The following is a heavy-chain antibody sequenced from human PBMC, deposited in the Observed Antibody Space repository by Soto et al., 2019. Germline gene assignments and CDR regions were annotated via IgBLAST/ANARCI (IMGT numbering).Heavy chain of an antibody. V-gene: IGHV1-69*04. CDR2: IIPILGIA. J-gene: IGHJ3*02. D-gene: IGHD1-20*01. CDR3: ASPMADNDAFDI. CDR1: GYTFSNYA. Sequence: SVKVSCKGSGYTFSNYAVSWVRQAPGQGLEWMGRIIPILGIANYAQKFQGRVTITADKSTSTAYMELSSLRSEDTAVYYCASPMADNDAFDIWGQGTMVTVSS.